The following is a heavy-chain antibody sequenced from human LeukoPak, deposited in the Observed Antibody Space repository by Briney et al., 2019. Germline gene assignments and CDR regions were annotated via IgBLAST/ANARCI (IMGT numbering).Heavy chain of an antibody. V-gene: IGHV1-46*01. Sequence: ASVKVSCKASGYTFTSNYIHWVRQAPGQGLEWMGMIYPRDGSTSYAQKFQGRVTVTRDTSTSTVHMELSGLRSEDTAVYYCARDGDPTVVTPDYWGQGTLVTVSS. D-gene: IGHD4-23*01. CDR2: IYPRDGST. J-gene: IGHJ4*02. CDR3: ARDGDPTVVTPDY. CDR1: GYTFTSNY.